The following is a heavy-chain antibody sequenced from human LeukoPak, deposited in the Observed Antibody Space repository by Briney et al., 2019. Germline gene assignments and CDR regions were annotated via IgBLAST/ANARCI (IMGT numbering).Heavy chain of an antibody. D-gene: IGHD4-17*01. CDR3: ARDPGDYGDPH. CDR2: INHNSGGT. CDR1: GYTFTGYY. Sequence: ASVKVSCKASGYTFTGYYMHWVRQAPGQGLEWMGWINHNSGGTNYAQKFQGRVTMTRDTSISTAYMELSRLRSDDTAVYYCARDPGDYGDPHWGQGTLVTVSS. V-gene: IGHV1-2*02. J-gene: IGHJ4*02.